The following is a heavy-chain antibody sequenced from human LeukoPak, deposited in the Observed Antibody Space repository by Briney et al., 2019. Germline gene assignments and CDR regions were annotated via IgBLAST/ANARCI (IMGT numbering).Heavy chain of an antibody. V-gene: IGHV3-23*01. CDR2: VSGSGGGT. Sequence: TGGSLRLSCAASGFTFSTYAMNWVRQAPGKGLEWVSGVSGSGGGTFYADSVKGRFTISRDISKNTLYLQMNSLRAEDTAVYYCAKAISSSWRDDAFDIWGQGTMVTVSS. CDR3: AKAISSSWRDDAFDI. CDR1: GFTFSTYA. J-gene: IGHJ3*02. D-gene: IGHD6-13*01.